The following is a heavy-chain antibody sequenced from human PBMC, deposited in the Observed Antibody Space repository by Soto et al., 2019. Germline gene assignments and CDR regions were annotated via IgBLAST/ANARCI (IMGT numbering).Heavy chain of an antibody. CDR3: AKQILPFGFRPSSGMDV. Sequence: GGSLRLSCAASGFSFSGYAMSWVRQAPGKGLEWVSAISGSGGSTYYADSVKGRFTISRDNSKNTLYLQMNSLRAEDTAVYYCAKQILPFGFRPSSGMDVWGQGTTVTVSS. V-gene: IGHV3-23*01. CDR2: ISGSGGST. CDR1: GFSFSGYA. J-gene: IGHJ6*02. D-gene: IGHD3-16*01.